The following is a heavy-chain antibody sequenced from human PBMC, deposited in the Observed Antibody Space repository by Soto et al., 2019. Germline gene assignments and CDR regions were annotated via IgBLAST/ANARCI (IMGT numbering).Heavy chain of an antibody. J-gene: IGHJ6*02. CDR2: IIPRGGST. CDR3: AIWSNWNPLYYHGMEV. CDR1: GYTFTSYY. Sequence: GASVKVSCKASGYTFTSYYMHWVRQAPGQGLEWLGGIIPRGGSTSYAQKFQGRVTITTDTSTSTVYMELSGLTSDDTATYYCAIWSNWNPLYYHGMEVWGQGTTVTVSS. D-gene: IGHD1-20*01. V-gene: IGHV1-46*01.